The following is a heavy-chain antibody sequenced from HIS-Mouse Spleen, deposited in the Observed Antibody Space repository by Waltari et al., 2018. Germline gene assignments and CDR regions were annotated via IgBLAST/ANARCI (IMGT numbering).Heavy chain of an antibody. Sequence: QVQLVESGGGLVKPGGSLRLSCAASGFTFSASHMSWIRQAPGKGLEWVSYISSSGSTIYYADSVKGRFTISRDNAKNSLYLQMNSLRAEDTAVYYCARDSVIQGPFYSYGYYFDYWGQGTLVTVSS. CDR1: GFTFSASH. D-gene: IGHD5-18*01. CDR2: ISSSGSTI. J-gene: IGHJ4*02. CDR3: ARDSVIQGPFYSYGYYFDY. V-gene: IGHV3-11*01.